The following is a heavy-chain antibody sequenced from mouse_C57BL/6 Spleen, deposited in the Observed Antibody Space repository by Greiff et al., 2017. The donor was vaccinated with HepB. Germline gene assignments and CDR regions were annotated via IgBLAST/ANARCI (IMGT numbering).Heavy chain of an antibody. D-gene: IGHD3-2*02. J-gene: IGHJ3*01. CDR2: INPNNGGT. V-gene: IGHV1-18*01. Sequence: VQLKQSGPELVKPGASVKIPCKASGYTFTDYNMDWVKQSHGKSLEWIGDINPNNGGTIYNQKFKGKATLTVDKSSSTAYMELRSLTSEDTAVYYCARTAQATLGFAYWGQGTLVTVSA. CDR3: ARTAQATLGFAY. CDR1: GYTFTDYN.